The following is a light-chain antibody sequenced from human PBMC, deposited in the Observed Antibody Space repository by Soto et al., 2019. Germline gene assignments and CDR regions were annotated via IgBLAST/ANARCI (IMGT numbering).Light chain of an antibody. CDR1: QSISSY. CDR2: SAS. CDR3: QQSYSTLIT. V-gene: IGKV1-39*01. Sequence: DIQMTQSPSSLSASVGDRVTITCRASQSISSYLNWYQQRPGKVPKLLIYSASSLQSWVPSRFSGSESGTDFTLTIDSLQPEDFATYYCQQSYSTLITFGQGTRLEIK. J-gene: IGKJ5*01.